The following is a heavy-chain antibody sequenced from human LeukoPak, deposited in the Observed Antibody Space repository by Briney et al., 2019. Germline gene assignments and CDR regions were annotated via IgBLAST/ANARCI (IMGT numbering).Heavy chain of an antibody. J-gene: IGHJ3*02. CDR2: ISGSGGST. Sequence: GGSLRLSCAASGFTFSSYAMSWVRQAPGKGLEWVSAISGSGGSTYYADSVKGRFTISRDNSKNTLYLQMNSLRAEDTAVYYCAKPYDSSGYYFDDAFDIWGQGTMVTVSS. D-gene: IGHD3-22*01. V-gene: IGHV3-23*01. CDR1: GFTFSSYA. CDR3: AKPYDSSGYYFDDAFDI.